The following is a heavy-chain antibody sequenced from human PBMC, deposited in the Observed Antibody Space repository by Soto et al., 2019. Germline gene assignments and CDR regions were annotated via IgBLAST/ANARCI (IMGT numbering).Heavy chain of an antibody. CDR2: IYYSGST. CDR1: GGSISSYY. CDR3: ARRWGAAFDY. Sequence: QMQLQESGPGLLEPSETLALACIVSGGSISSYYWSWIGQPPGKGLEWIGYIYYSGSTNYNPSLKSRVTISVDTSNDHFSLKLSSVTAADTAVYYCARRWGAAFDYWGQGTLVTVSS. J-gene: IGHJ4*02. V-gene: IGHV4-59*08. D-gene: IGHD1-26*01.